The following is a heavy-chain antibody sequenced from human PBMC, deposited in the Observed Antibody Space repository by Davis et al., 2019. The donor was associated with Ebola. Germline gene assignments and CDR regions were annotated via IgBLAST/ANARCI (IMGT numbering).Heavy chain of an antibody. CDR2: IYYSGST. V-gene: IGHV4-39*07. CDR1: GGSISSSSYY. Sequence: SETLSLTCTVSGGSISSSSYYWGWIRQPPGKGLEWIGSIYYSGSTYYNPSLKSRVTISVDTSKNQFSLKLSSVTAADTAVYYCARALRGGYDFWSGYPGNFDYWGQGTLVTVSS. CDR3: ARALRGGYDFWSGYPGNFDY. D-gene: IGHD3-3*01. J-gene: IGHJ4*02.